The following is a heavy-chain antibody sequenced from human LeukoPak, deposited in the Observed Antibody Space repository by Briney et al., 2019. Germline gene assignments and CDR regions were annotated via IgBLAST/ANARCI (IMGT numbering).Heavy chain of an antibody. CDR3: ARWILYSSGSYSDY. Sequence: GRSLRLSCAGSGFTFSSCAMSWVRQAPGKGLEWVSGVSGSGESTRYADSVKGRFTISRDNSQNTLYLQMNSLRADDTAVYYCARWILYSSGSYSDYWGQGTLVTVSS. J-gene: IGHJ4*02. CDR2: VSGSGEST. V-gene: IGHV3-23*01. CDR1: GFTFSSCA. D-gene: IGHD3-10*01.